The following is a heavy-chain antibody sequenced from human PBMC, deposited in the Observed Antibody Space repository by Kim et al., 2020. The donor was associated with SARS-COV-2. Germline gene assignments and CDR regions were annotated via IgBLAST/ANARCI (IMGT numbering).Heavy chain of an antibody. CDR3: ARASQVATNSPLDY. J-gene: IGHJ4*02. CDR1: GGSFSGYY. CDR2: INHSGST. Sequence: SETLSLTCAVYGGSFSGYYWSWIRQPPGKGLEWIGEINHSGSTNYNPSLKSRVTISVDTSKNQFSLKLSSVTAADTAVYYCARASQVATNSPLDYWGQGTLVTVSS. D-gene: IGHD5-12*01. V-gene: IGHV4-34*01.